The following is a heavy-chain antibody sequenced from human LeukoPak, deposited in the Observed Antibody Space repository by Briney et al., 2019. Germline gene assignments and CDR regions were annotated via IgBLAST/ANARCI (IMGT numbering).Heavy chain of an antibody. CDR1: GFTFSSYA. CDR2: TSGPGGSR. V-gene: IGHV3-23*01. J-gene: IGHJ4*02. CDR3: AKDVETVTGYFDY. D-gene: IGHD4-11*01. Sequence: GGSLRLSCAASGFTFSSYAMSWVRQAPGKGLEWVSATSGPGGSRDYADSVKGRFTIPRDNSRNTLYLQMNSVRAEDTAGYYCAKDVETVTGYFDYWGQGTLVTVSS.